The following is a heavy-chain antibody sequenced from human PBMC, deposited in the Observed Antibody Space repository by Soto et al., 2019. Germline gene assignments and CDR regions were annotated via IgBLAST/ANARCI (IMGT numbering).Heavy chain of an antibody. J-gene: IGHJ6*02. D-gene: IGHD3-22*01. CDR2: IYPGDSDT. Sequence: PGESLKISCKGSGYSFTSYWIGWVRQMPGKGLEWMGIIYPGDSDTRYSPSFQGQVTISDDKSISTAYLQWSSLKASDTAMYYCARQYYYDSSGYEFDGMDVWGQGTTVTVSS. CDR3: ARQYYYDSSGYEFDGMDV. CDR1: GYSFTSYW. V-gene: IGHV5-51*01.